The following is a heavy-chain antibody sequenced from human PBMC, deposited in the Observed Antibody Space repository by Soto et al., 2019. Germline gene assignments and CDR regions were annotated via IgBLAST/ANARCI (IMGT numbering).Heavy chain of an antibody. CDR2: ISYDGSNK. J-gene: IGHJ1*01. Sequence: QVQLVESGGGVVQPGRSLRLSCAASRFTFSSYGMHWVRQAPGKGLERVAVISYDGSNKYYADSVKGRFTISRDNSKNTLYLQMNSLRAEDTAVYYCAKDLGSAAAAEYFQHWGQGTLVAVPS. CDR3: AKDLGSAAAAEYFQH. CDR1: RFTFSSYG. D-gene: IGHD6-13*01. V-gene: IGHV3-30*18.